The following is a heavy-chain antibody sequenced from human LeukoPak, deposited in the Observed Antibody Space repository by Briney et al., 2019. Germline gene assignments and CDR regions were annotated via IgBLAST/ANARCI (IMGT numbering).Heavy chain of an antibody. CDR1: GFTFSSYS. V-gene: IGHV3-21*01. Sequence: GGSLRLSCAASGFTFSSYSMNWVRQAPGKGLEWVSSISSSSSYIYYADSVKGQFTISRDNAKNSLYLQMNSLRAEDTAVYYCARDFVNPYPDYWGQGTLVTVSS. J-gene: IGHJ4*02. CDR2: ISSSSSYI. CDR3: ARDFVNPYPDY. D-gene: IGHD3-3*01.